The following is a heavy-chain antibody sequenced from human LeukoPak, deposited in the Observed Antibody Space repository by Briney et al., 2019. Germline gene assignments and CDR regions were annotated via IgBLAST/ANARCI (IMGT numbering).Heavy chain of an antibody. CDR2: IYPGDSDT. Sequence: GESLKISCQGSGYSFTSYWIGWVRQMPGKGLEWMGIIYPGDSDTRYSPSFQGQVTISADKSISTAYLQWSSLKASDTAMYYCARLSDVVVAATPRGWFDPWGQGTLVTVSS. CDR1: GYSFTSYW. J-gene: IGHJ5*02. D-gene: IGHD2-15*01. CDR3: ARLSDVVVAATPRGWFDP. V-gene: IGHV5-51*01.